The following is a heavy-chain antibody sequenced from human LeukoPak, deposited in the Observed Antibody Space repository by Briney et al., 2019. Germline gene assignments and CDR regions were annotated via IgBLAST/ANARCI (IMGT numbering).Heavy chain of an antibody. J-gene: IGHJ6*02. CDR2: TYYRSKWYN. V-gene: IGHV6-1*01. CDR3: ARDSGNSGYDYSYYYGMDV. Sequence: SQTLSLTCAISGDSVSINSAAWNWIRQSPSRGLEWLGRTYYRSKWYNDYAVSVKSRITINPDTSKNQFSLQLNSVTPEDTAVYYCARDSGNSGYDYSYYYGMDVWGQGTTVTVSS. D-gene: IGHD5-12*01. CDR1: GDSVSINSAA.